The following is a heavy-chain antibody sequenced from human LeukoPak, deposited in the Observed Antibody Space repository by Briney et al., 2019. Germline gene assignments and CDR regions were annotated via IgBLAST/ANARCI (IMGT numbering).Heavy chain of an antibody. J-gene: IGHJ4*02. D-gene: IGHD2-15*01. CDR3: ASGAEGWNY. V-gene: IGHV3-13*01. CDR1: GFTFSSYD. Sequence: GGSLRLSCAASGFTFSSYDMLWLRHVTGKGLEWVSGIGKSGHTYYAGSVKGRFTISRENAKNSLYLQMNDLRAGDTAVYYCASGAEGWNYWGQGTLVTVSS. CDR2: IGKSGHT.